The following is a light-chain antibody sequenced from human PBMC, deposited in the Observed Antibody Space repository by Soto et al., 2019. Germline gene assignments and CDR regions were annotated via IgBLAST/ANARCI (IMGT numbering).Light chain of an antibody. CDR1: QSISSY. CDR2: AAS. J-gene: IGKJ2*01. Sequence: DIQMTQSPSSLSASGGDRVTITCRASQSISSYLNWYQQKPGKAPKLLIYAASSLQSGVPSRFSGSGSGTDFTLTIRSLQPEDFATYYCQQSYSNPYTFGQGTKVDIK. V-gene: IGKV1-39*01. CDR3: QQSYSNPYT.